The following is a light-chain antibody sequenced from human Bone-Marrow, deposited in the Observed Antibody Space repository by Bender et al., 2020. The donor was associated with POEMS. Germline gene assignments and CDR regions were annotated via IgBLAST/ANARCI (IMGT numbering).Light chain of an antibody. V-gene: IGLV3-21*02. J-gene: IGLJ2*01. CDR3: QVWDNYRILYVV. Sequence: SYVVTQPPSVSAAPGQTATITCGGDNIATKSVHWYQQKPGQAPLLVVYDDSARPSGIPERFSGSNSGNTATLTISRVEAGDEADYYCQVWDNYRILYVVFGGGTKLTVL. CDR1: NIATKS. CDR2: DDS.